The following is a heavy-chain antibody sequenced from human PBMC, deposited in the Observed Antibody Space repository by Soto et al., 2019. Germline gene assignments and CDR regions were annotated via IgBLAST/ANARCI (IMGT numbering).Heavy chain of an antibody. CDR1: GGTFSSYA. Sequence: VASVKVSCKASGGTFSSYAISWVRQAPGQGLEWMGGIIPIFGTANYAQKFQGRVTITADESTSTAYMELSSLRSEDTAVCYCARGIVPAAVNWFDPWGQGTLVTVSS. CDR3: ARGIVPAAVNWFDP. D-gene: IGHD2-2*01. J-gene: IGHJ5*02. V-gene: IGHV1-69*13. CDR2: IIPIFGTA.